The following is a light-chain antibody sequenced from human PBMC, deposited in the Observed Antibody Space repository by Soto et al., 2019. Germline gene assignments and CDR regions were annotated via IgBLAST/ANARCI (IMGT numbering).Light chain of an antibody. CDR3: NSYTSTNTLHVL. Sequence: QSVLTQPASVSGSSGQSITISCTGTSSDVGGYNYVSWYQQRPGKAPKLMIYDVSDRPSGVSSRFSGSKSGNTASLSISGLQAEDEADYYCNSYTSTNTLHVLFGGGTKLTVL. CDR2: DVS. J-gene: IGLJ2*01. V-gene: IGLV2-14*01. CDR1: SSDVGGYNY.